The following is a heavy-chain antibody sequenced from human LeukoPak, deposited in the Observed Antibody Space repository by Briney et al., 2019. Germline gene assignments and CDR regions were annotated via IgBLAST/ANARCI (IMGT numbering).Heavy chain of an antibody. Sequence: GGSLRLSCAASGFTFSSFSMNWVRQAPGKGLEWVSAISSSSSYIYYADSVKGRFTISRDNARNSLYLQMNSLRAEDTAMYYCAREGAAAAPYWGQGTLVTVSS. V-gene: IGHV3-21*01. D-gene: IGHD6-13*01. CDR1: GFTFSSFS. CDR3: AREGAAAAPY. J-gene: IGHJ4*02. CDR2: ISSSSSYI.